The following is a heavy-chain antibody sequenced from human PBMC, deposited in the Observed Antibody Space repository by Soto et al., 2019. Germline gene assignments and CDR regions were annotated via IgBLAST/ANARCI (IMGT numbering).Heavy chain of an antibody. D-gene: IGHD3-10*01. V-gene: IGHV4-59*01. Sequence: PSETLCVRWSVAGGSSGGYGWSWIRQPPGKGLEWIGYIYYSGSTNYNPSLKSRVTISVDTSKNQFSLKLSSVTAADAAVYYCARALLGSRRPWDYWRQRTLVTVSS. CDR1: GGSSGGYG. CDR2: IYYSGST. CDR3: ARALLGSRRPWDY. J-gene: IGHJ4*02.